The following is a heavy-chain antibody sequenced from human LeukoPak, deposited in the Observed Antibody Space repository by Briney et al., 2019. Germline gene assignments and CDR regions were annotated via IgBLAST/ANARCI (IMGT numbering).Heavy chain of an antibody. CDR2: ISGSGGST. CDR3: AKEPDYGDYFDY. D-gene: IGHD4-17*01. CDR1: GFTFSSFA. J-gene: IGHJ4*02. V-gene: IGHV3-23*01. Sequence: GGSLRLSCAASGFTFSSFAMTWVRQAPGKGLEWVSAISGSGGSTYYADSVKGRFTISRDNSKNTLYLQMNSLRAEDTAVYYCAKEPDYGDYFDYWGQGTLVTVSS.